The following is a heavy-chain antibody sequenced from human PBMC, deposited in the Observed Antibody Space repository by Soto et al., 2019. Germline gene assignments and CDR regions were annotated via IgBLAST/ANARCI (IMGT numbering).Heavy chain of an antibody. V-gene: IGHV3-30*03. CDR3: ACLHRSYYDSSGYYWPDY. CDR2: ISYDGTSK. D-gene: IGHD3-22*01. Sequence: GVSMRLSCGASGFTFSSYGVHWVRQAPGKGLEWVAVISYDGTSKYYADSVKGRFTISRDNSKNTLYLQMNSLRAEDTAVYYCACLHRSYYDSSGYYWPDYWGQGTLVTVPS. CDR1: GFTFSSYG. J-gene: IGHJ4*02.